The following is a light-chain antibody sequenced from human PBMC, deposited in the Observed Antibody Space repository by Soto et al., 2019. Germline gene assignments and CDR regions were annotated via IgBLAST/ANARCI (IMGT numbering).Light chain of an antibody. CDR1: SSDVGGYNY. V-gene: IGLV2-14*01. CDR3: SSYTSGSVYV. J-gene: IGLJ1*01. Sequence: QSALTQPASVSGSPGQSITISCTGTSSDVGGYNYVSWYQQHPGKAPKLMIYEVSDRPSGVSNRFSGSKSVNTASLTISGLQAEDEADYYCSSYTSGSVYVFGTGTKLTVL. CDR2: EVS.